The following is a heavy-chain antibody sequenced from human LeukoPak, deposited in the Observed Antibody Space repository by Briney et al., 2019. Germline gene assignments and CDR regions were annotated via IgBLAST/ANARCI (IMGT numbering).Heavy chain of an antibody. Sequence: ASVKVSCKASGYIFTGYYIHWVRQAPGQGLEWMGWINPNSGGTNYAQKFQGRVTMTRDTSISTACMELSRLRSDDTAVYYCARDKIYYDSSGYYGFSDYWGQGTLVTVPS. J-gene: IGHJ4*02. CDR1: GYIFTGYY. D-gene: IGHD3-22*01. CDR2: INPNSGGT. V-gene: IGHV1-2*02. CDR3: ARDKIYYDSSGYYGFSDY.